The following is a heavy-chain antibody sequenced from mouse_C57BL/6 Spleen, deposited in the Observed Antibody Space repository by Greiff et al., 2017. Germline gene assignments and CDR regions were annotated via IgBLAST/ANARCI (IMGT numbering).Heavy chain of an antibody. J-gene: IGHJ3*01. Sequence: EVKLEESGPGLVKPSPSLSLTCSVTGYSIPSGYYRNWIRPFPGNKLEWMGYISYDGNNNSNPSLQNRISITRDTSKKQFFLKLNSVTTEDTATYYCAVYYGNYLAWFAYWGQGALVTVSA. CDR3: AVYYGNYLAWFAY. CDR2: ISYDGNN. CDR1: GYSIPSGYY. D-gene: IGHD2-1*01. V-gene: IGHV3-6*01.